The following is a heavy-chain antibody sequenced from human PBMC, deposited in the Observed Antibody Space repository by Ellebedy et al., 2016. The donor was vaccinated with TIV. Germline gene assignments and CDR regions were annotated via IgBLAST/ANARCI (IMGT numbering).Heavy chain of an antibody. V-gene: IGHV1-3*01. J-gene: IGHJ4*02. D-gene: IGHD6-19*01. Sequence: ASVKVSCXASGYTFTSYAMHWVRQAPGQRLEWMGWINAGNGNTKYSQKFQGRVTITRDTSASTAYMELSSLRSEDTAVYYCAREPRYSSGWYLYWGQGTLVTVSS. CDR3: AREPRYSSGWYLY. CDR2: INAGNGNT. CDR1: GYTFTSYA.